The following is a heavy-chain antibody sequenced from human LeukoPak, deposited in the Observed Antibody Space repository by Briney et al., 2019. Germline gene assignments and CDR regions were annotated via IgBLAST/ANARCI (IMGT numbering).Heavy chain of an antibody. Sequence: ASVKVSCKVSGSSLTELSIHWVRQAPGKGLEWMGGFDREDGETIYAQKFQGRVTMTEDTSTDIAYVELTSLRSDDTAVYYCATQSFDYNISGYSFVGWGQGALVTVSS. CDR1: GSSLTELS. D-gene: IGHD3-22*01. CDR2: FDREDGET. V-gene: IGHV1-24*01. CDR3: ATQSFDYNISGYSFVG. J-gene: IGHJ4*02.